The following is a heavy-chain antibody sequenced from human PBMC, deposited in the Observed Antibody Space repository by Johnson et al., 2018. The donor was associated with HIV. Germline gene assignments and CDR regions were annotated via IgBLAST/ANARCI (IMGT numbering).Heavy chain of an antibody. V-gene: IGHV3-30*02. Sequence: QVQLVESGGGVVQPGGSLRLSCAASGFTFSSYGMHWVRQAPGKGLEWVAFIRYDGSNKYYADSVKGRFTISRDNSKNTLSLQMNSLRVEDTALYYCAKDLGERGTEGWASDYYDVGRDYPGQDPRGVVGTFDIWGQGTMVTVSS. J-gene: IGHJ3*02. CDR3: AKDLGERGTEGWASDYYDVGRDYPGQDPRGVVGTFDI. D-gene: IGHD3-3*01. CDR1: GFTFSSYG. CDR2: IRYDGSNK.